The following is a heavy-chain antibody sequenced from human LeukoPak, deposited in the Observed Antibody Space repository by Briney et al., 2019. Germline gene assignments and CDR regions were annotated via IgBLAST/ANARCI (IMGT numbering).Heavy chain of an antibody. D-gene: IGHD3-22*01. CDR1: LGSISTSSYY. CDR3: AKQRALRTYYYNSRGYENHAFHI. Sequence: PSETLFLTCTVSLGSISTSSYYSGWIRQPPGKGLEGIGHIYYSGCTNYHASLKSRVAISVDTSKNQFSLKLSSVTAADTAVYYGAKQRALRTYYYNSRGYENHAFHIWEQGTIVTVSS. CDR2: IYYSGCT. V-gene: IGHV4-39*07. J-gene: IGHJ3*02.